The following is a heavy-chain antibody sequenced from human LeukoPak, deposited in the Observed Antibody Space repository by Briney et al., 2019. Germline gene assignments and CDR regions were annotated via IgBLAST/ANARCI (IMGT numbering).Heavy chain of an antibody. V-gene: IGHV4-59*02. CDR3: AKFSRWIPFKF. CDR1: GASVSGNY. D-gene: IGHD5-18*01. Sequence: NASETLSLTCAVSGASVSGNYWSWIRQSPERGLEWIGHLLDGGVTDYNPSLKSRVTILSDTSKNQFSLRLTSVTAADTAIYYCAKFSRWIPFKFWGQGTLVTVSS. J-gene: IGHJ1*01. CDR2: LLDGGVT.